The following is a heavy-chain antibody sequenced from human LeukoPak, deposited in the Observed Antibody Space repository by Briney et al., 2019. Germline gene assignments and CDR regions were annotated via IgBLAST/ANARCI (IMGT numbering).Heavy chain of an antibody. V-gene: IGHV1-69*04. CDR1: GGTFSSYA. D-gene: IGHD4-17*01. J-gene: IGHJ4*02. CDR2: IIPILGIA. Sequence: SVTVSCKASGGTFSSYAISWVRQAPGQGLEWMGRIIPILGIANYAQKFQGRVTITADKSTSTAYMELSSLRSEDTAVYYCARVHDYGDYFDYWGQGTLVTVSS. CDR3: ARVHDYGDYFDY.